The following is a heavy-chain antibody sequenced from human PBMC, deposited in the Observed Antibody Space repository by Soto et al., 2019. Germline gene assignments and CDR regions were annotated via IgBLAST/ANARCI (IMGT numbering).Heavy chain of an antibody. CDR1: GFTFSSYG. CDR3: AKDSGRGSADYYFDY. Sequence: VGSLRLSCAASGFTFSSYGMHGVRQAPGKGLEWVAVISNDGNNKYHADSVKGRFTISRDNSRNTLYLQMNSLRAEDTAVYYCAKDSGRGSADYYFDYWGQGTLVTVSS. V-gene: IGHV3-30*18. J-gene: IGHJ4*02. D-gene: IGHD3-10*01. CDR2: ISNDGNNK.